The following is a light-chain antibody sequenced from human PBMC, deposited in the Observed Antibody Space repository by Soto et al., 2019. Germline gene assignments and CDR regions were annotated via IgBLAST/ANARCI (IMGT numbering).Light chain of an antibody. CDR2: DVS. CDR3: CSFAGNYIYV. CDR1: SSDVGGYNY. Sequence: QSALTQPRSVSGPPGQSVTVSCTGTSSDVGGYNYVSWYLQHPGKAPKVMIYDVSKRPSGVPDRFSGSKSGNTASLTISGLQSEDEADYYCCSFAGNYIYVFGTGTKVTVL. J-gene: IGLJ1*01. V-gene: IGLV2-11*01.